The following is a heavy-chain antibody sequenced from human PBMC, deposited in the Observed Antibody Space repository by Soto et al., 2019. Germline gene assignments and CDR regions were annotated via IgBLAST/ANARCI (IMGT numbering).Heavy chain of an antibody. CDR2: IYSDGTT. V-gene: IGHV4-4*07. Sequence: SETLSLACAVSGYSTSSGYYWSWIRQPAGKELEWIGRIYSDGTTNYNPSLKGRGTMSVDTSKKQISLKLTSVTAADTAMYYCARDKGYTSGPFGSWCQGAMVTVSA. D-gene: IGHD5-18*01. CDR3: ARDKGYTSGPFGS. J-gene: IGHJ4*02. CDR1: GYSTSSGYY.